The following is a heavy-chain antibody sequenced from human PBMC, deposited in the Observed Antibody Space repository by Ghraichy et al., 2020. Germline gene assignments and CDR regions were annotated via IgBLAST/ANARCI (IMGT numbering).Heavy chain of an antibody. J-gene: IGHJ3*01. CDR2: IYSGGST. CDR3: ASAVGATTFAFDL. D-gene: IGHD1-26*01. V-gene: IGHV3-53*01. Sequence: GGSLRLSCAASGFTVSSNYMSWVRQAPGKGLEWVSVIYSGGSTYYADSVKGRFTISRDNSKNTLYLQINSLRAEDTAVYYWASAVGATTFAFDLGGQGTMVTVTS. CDR1: GFTVSSNY.